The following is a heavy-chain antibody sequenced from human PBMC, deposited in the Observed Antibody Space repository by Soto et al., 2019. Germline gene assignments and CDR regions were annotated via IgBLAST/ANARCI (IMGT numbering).Heavy chain of an antibody. CDR3: ARGGGYGEDYYYYGMDV. D-gene: IGHD4-17*01. CDR1: GFTFSSYA. Sequence: PGGVPRLSCAASGFTFSSYAMHWVRQAPGKGLEWVAVISYDGSNKYYADSVKGRFTISRDNSKNTPYLQMNSLRAEDTAVYYCARGGGYGEDYYYYGMDVWGQGTTVTVSS. J-gene: IGHJ6*02. CDR2: ISYDGSNK. V-gene: IGHV3-30-3*01.